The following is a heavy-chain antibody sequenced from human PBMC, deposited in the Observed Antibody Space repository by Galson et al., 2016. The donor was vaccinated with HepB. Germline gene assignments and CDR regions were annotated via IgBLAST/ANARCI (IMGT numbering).Heavy chain of an antibody. D-gene: IGHD1-26*01. CDR3: AKNSLRVIVGAADY. J-gene: IGHJ4*02. CDR2: ISYDGSNK. V-gene: IGHV3-30-3*02. CDR1: GFTFSNYA. Sequence: SLRLSCAASGFTFSNYAMHWVRQAPGKGLEGVAIISYDGSNKYSADSVKGRFTISRDNSKNTLYLQLNILRAEDTAVYYCAKNSLRVIVGAADYWGQGTLVTVSS.